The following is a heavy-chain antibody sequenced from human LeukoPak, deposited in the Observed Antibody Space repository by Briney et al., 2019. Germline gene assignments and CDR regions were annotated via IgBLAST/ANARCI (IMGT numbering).Heavy chain of an antibody. V-gene: IGHV3-30*02. D-gene: IGHD3-10*01. J-gene: IGHJ4*02. Sequence: GGSLRLSCAASGFTFSSYGMHWVRQAPGKGLEWVAFIRYDGSNKYYADSVKGRFTISRDNSKNTLYLQMNSLRAEDTAVYYCAKDPRYYGSGSYYYWGQRTLATVSS. CDR2: IRYDGSNK. CDR1: GFTFSSYG. CDR3: AKDPRYYGSGSYYY.